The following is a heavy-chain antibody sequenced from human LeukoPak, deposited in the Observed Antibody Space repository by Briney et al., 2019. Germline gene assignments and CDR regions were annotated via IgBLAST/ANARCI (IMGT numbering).Heavy chain of an antibody. V-gene: IGHV3-23*01. CDR1: GFTFSSYA. Sequence: GGSLRLSCAAPGFTFSSYAMSWVRQAPGRGLEWVSALSGNGGNTYYADSVKGRFTISRDTSNNTLQLQMNSLRAEDTAVYFCAKDDGGHCSRTSCGDAYDIWGQGTMVTVAS. CDR3: AKDDGGHCSRTSCGDAYDI. D-gene: IGHD2-2*01. CDR2: LSGNGGNT. J-gene: IGHJ3*02.